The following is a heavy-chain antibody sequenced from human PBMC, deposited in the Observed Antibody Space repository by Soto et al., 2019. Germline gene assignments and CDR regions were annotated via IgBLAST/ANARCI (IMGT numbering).Heavy chain of an antibody. CDR3: AKAVHTMVQGVRFRVDQ. D-gene: IGHD3-10*01. CDR2: INPNGGGT. J-gene: IGHJ4*02. CDR1: GYTFTAYY. V-gene: IGHV1-2*02. Sequence: QVQLVQSGAEMKKPGASVKVSCESSGYTFTAYYIHWARQAPGHGLEWMGWINPNGGGTKYAQQFQARVTLTRDTSINTAYMELTRLTSDDTAVYYCAKAVHTMVQGVRFRVDQWGQGTLVTVSS.